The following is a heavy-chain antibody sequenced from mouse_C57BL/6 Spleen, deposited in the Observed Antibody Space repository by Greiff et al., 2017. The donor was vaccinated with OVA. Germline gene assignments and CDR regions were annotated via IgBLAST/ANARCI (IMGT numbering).Heavy chain of an antibody. CDR3: ARPITTVVGYFDY. V-gene: IGHV1-80*01. CDR2: IYPGDGDT. CDR1: GYAFSSYW. D-gene: IGHD1-1*01. J-gene: IGHJ2*01. Sequence: VQLQQSGAELVKPGASVKISCKASGYAFSSYWMNWVKQRPGKGLEWIGQIYPGDGDTNYNGKFKGKATLTADKSSSTAYMQLSSLTSEDSAVYFCARPITTVVGYFDYWGQGTTLTVSS.